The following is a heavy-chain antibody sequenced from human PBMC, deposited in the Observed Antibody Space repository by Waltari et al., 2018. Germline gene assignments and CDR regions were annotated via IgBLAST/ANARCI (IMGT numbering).Heavy chain of an antibody. CDR1: GGSISSYY. CDR2: IYTSGST. D-gene: IGHD1-26*01. CDR3: AKSGSYYDAFDI. J-gene: IGHJ3*02. V-gene: IGHV4-4*07. Sequence: QVQLQESGPGLVKPSETLSLTCTVSGGSISSYYWSGTRQPAGKGLEWIGRIYTSGSTHYNPSLKSRVTMSVDTSKNQFSLKLSSVTAADTAVYYCAKSGSYYDAFDIWGQGTMVTVSS.